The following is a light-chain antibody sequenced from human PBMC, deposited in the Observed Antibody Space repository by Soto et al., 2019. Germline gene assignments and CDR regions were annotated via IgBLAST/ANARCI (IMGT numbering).Light chain of an antibody. CDR1: HDISNY. Sequence: DIQMTQSPSSLSASVGDRVTITCQASHDISNYLNWYQQKPGKAPKLLIYDASNVETGVPSRFSGSGSGTDFTFTISSLQPEDIATYYCQQYDNLPITFGGGTTVEIK. CDR3: QQYDNLPIT. CDR2: DAS. J-gene: IGKJ4*01. V-gene: IGKV1-33*01.